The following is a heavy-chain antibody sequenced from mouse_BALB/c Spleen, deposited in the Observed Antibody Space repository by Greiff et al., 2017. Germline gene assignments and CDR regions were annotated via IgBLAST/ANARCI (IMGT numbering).Heavy chain of an antibody. V-gene: IGHV1-7*01. Sequence: QVQLQQSGAELAKPGASVKMSCKASGYTFTSYWMHWVKQRPGQGLEWIGYINPSTGYNEYNQKFKDKATLTADKSSSTAYMQLSSLTSEDSAVYYCARFTTATFAYWGQGTLVTVSA. CDR1: GYTFTSYW. CDR3: ARFTTATFAY. D-gene: IGHD1-2*01. J-gene: IGHJ3*01. CDR2: INPSTGYN.